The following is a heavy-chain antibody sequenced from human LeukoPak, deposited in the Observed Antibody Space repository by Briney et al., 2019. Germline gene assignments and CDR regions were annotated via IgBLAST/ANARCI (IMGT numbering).Heavy chain of an antibody. CDR2: IKEDGSEK. CDR3: VPHAETVGY. Sequence: GGSLRLSCAASGLTFRSYWMSWVRQAPGKGLEWVANIKEDGSEKYYVDSVKGRFTISRDNAKNSLHLQMNSLRAEDTAVYYCVPHAETVGYWGQGTLVSVSS. V-gene: IGHV3-7*02. CDR1: GLTFRSYW. J-gene: IGHJ4*02. D-gene: IGHD1-26*01.